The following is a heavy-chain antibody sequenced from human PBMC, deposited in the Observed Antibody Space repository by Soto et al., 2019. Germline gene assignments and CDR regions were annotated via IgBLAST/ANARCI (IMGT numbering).Heavy chain of an antibody. CDR1: GFTFSTYA. J-gene: IGHJ5*02. D-gene: IGHD2-8*02. CDR2: ISDSGTNP. Sequence: GALRLSCAASGFTFSTYAMNWVRQTPVEGLEWVSGISDSGTNPYYADSVKGRFTISRDNSKNTLYLQMDSLRAEDTGIYYCARYALGLSPWWYNWFDRWGQGTLVTVSS. CDR3: ARYALGLSPWWYNWFDR. V-gene: IGHV3-23*01.